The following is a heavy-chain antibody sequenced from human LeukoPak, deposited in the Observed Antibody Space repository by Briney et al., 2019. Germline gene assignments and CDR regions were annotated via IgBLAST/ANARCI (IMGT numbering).Heavy chain of an antibody. Sequence: PGRSLRLSCAASGFTFDDYAMHWVRQAPGKGLEWVSGISRNSGSIGYADSVKGRFTISRDNAKNSLYLQMNSLRAEDTALYYCAKVGTMITFGGGFDYWGQGTLVTVSS. J-gene: IGHJ4*02. CDR1: GFTFDDYA. CDR3: AKVGTMITFGGGFDY. V-gene: IGHV3-9*01. D-gene: IGHD3-16*01. CDR2: ISRNSGSI.